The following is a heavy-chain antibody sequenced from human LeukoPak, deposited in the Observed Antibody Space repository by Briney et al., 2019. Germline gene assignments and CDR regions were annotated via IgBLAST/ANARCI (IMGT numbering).Heavy chain of an antibody. Sequence: GGSLRLSCEVSGTTFRNAWMTWVRQAPGKGLEWVGRIKSKPDGGTTGYAAPVKGRFTISRDDSQNTLYLQMSSLKSEDTAVYYCSTAGFNWGQGTLVSVSS. CDR2: IKSKPDGGTT. CDR3: STAGFN. J-gene: IGHJ4*02. V-gene: IGHV3-15*01. CDR1: GTTFRNAW.